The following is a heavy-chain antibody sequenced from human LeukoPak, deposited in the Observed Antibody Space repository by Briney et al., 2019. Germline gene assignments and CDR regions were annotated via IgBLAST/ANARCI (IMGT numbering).Heavy chain of an antibody. J-gene: IGHJ5*02. Sequence: ASVKVSCKASRYTFTSYGISWVRQAPGQGLEWMGWISAYNVNTNYAQKFQGRVTMTRDTSISTAYMELSRLRSDDTAVYYCARRGEGYDILTGYYMSWFDPWGQGTLVTVSS. CDR3: ARRGEGYDILTGYYMSWFDP. CDR1: RYTFTSYG. D-gene: IGHD3-9*01. CDR2: ISAYNVNT. V-gene: IGHV1-18*01.